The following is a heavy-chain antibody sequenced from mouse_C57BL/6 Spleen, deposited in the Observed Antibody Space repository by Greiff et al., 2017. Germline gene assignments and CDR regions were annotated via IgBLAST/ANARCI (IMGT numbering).Heavy chain of an antibody. D-gene: IGHD1-1*01. CDR2: IHPNSGST. CDR3: AKAYGSSHWYFDV. J-gene: IGHJ1*03. Sequence: QVQLQQPGAELVKPGASVKLSCKASGYTFTSYWMHWVKQRPGQGLEWIGMIHPNSGSTNYNEKFKSKATLTVDKSSSTAYMQLSSLTSEDSAVYCGAKAYGSSHWYFDVWGTGTTVTVSS. CDR1: GYTFTSYW. V-gene: IGHV1-64*01.